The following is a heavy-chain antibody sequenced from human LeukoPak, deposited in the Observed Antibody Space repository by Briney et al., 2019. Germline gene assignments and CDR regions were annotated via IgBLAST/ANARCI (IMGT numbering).Heavy chain of an antibody. Sequence: PSETLSLTCAVSDYSITSGYYWGWIRQPPGKGLEWIANIFHNGDTYYNPSLKSRVTISVDTSKNQFSLKLSSVTAADTAVYYCARRYSNYFFDYWGQGTLVTVSS. CDR3: ARRYSNYFFDY. J-gene: IGHJ4*02. CDR1: DYSITSGYY. D-gene: IGHD4-11*01. V-gene: IGHV4-38-2*01. CDR2: IFHNGDT.